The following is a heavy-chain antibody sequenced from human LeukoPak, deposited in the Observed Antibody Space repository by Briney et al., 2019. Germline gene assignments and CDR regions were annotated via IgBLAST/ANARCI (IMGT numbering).Heavy chain of an antibody. CDR2: IYYSGST. CDR1: GASINSHY. V-gene: IGHV4-59*11. Sequence: SETLSLTCTVSGASINSHYWSWIRQPPGKGLEWVAHIYYSGSTNYNPSLKSRVTISVDTSKNQFSLKLSSVTAADTAVYYCASLGYYDSSGSDDYWGQGTLVTVSS. J-gene: IGHJ4*02. D-gene: IGHD3-22*01. CDR3: ASLGYYDSSGSDDY.